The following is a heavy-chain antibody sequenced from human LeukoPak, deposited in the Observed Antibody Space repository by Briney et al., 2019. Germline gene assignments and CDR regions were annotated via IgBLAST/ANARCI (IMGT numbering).Heavy chain of an antibody. Sequence: GGSLRLSCTASGFTFSNYWMHWVRQAPGKGLVWVPRINSDGINTSYADSVKGRFTISRDNAKNTLNLQMNSLRAEDTAVYYCARDLGQYYDTSDNWFDPWGQGTLVTVSS. CDR2: INSDGINT. D-gene: IGHD3-22*01. CDR1: GFTFSNYW. J-gene: IGHJ5*02. V-gene: IGHV3-74*01. CDR3: ARDLGQYYDTSDNWFDP.